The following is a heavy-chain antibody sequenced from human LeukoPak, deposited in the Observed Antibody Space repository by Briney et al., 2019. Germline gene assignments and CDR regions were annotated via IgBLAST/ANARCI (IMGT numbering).Heavy chain of an antibody. J-gene: IGHJ5*02. CDR3: AKSPGWLVPPNWFDP. CDR1: GFTFSGYA. CDR2: ISGSGGST. Sequence: PGGSLRLSCAASGFTFSGYAMSWVRQAPGKGLEWVSAISGSGGSTYYADSVKGRFTIPRDNSKNTLYLQMNSLRAEDTAVYYCAKSPGWLVPPNWFDPWGQGTLVTVSS. V-gene: IGHV3-23*01. D-gene: IGHD6-6*01.